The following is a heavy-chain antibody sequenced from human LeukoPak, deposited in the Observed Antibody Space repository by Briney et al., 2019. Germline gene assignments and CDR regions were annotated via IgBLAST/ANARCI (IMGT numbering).Heavy chain of an antibody. CDR2: ISGSGGST. V-gene: IGHV3-23*01. D-gene: IGHD3-9*01. CDR3: ANLYYDILTGYVYYFDY. J-gene: IGHJ4*02. Sequence: GGSLRLSCAASGFTFSSYAMSWVRQAPGKGLEWVSAISGSGGSTYYADSVKGRFTISRDNSKNTLYLQMNSLRAEDTAVYYCANLYYDILTGYVYYFDYWGQGTLDTVSS. CDR1: GFTFSSYA.